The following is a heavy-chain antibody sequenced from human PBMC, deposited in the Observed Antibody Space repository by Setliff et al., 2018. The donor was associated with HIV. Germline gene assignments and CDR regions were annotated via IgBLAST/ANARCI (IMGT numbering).Heavy chain of an antibody. CDR1: GFTFDDYA. J-gene: IGHJ3*02. Sequence: PGGSLRLSCAASGFTFDDYAMHWVRQAPGKGLEWVSGISWNSGALGYADSVKGRFTISRDNAKNSVYLQMSSLRAEDTALYYCAKVDWLVSAFDIWGQGTVVTVSS. D-gene: IGHD6-19*01. CDR2: ISWNSGAL. V-gene: IGHV3-9*01. CDR3: AKVDWLVSAFDI.